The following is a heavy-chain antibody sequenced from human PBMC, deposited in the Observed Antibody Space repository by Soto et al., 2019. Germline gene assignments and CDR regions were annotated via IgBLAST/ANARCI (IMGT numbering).Heavy chain of an antibody. V-gene: IGHV3-23*01. Sequence: GGSLRLSCAASVFTFSSYAMTWVRQAPGKGLDWVSTITAGGHRTYYADSVKGRFNISRDNFKKTLYLQMNSLRVEDTAVYYCASIAVATPYDYWGQGTPVTVSS. CDR2: ITAGGHRT. J-gene: IGHJ4*02. CDR3: ASIAVATPYDY. CDR1: VFTFSSYA. D-gene: IGHD6-19*01.